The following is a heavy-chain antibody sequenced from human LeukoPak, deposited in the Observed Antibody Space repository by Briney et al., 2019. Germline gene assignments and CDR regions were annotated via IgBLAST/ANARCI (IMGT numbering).Heavy chain of an antibody. CDR2: IYHSGST. CDR3: ARDLYGYEDY. D-gene: IGHD5-18*01. V-gene: IGHV4-38-2*02. J-gene: IGHJ4*02. CDR1: GYSISSGYY. Sequence: SETLSLTCTVSGYSISSGYYWGWIRPPPGKGLEWIGSIYHSGSTYYNPSLKSRVTISVDTSKNQFSLKLSSVTVADTAVYYCARDLYGYEDYWGQGTLVTVSS.